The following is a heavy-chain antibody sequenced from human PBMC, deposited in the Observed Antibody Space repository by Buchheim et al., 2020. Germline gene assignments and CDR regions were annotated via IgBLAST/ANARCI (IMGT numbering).Heavy chain of an antibody. J-gene: IGHJ6*02. CDR2: ISGSGGST. CDR3: AKTEMSDSFFWITENYGMDV. Sequence: EVQLLESGGGLVQPGGSLRLSCAASGFTFSSYAMSWVRQAPGKGLEWVSAISGSGGSTYYADSVKGRFTISRDNSKNKLYLQMNSLRAEDTAVYYCAKTEMSDSFFWITENYGMDVWGQGTT. V-gene: IGHV3-23*01. D-gene: IGHD3-3*01. CDR1: GFTFSSYA.